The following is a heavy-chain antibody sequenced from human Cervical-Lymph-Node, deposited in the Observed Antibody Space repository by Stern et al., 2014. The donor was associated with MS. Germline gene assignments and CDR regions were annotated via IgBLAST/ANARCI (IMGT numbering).Heavy chain of an antibody. CDR3: V. CDR1: GGTFSSYA. V-gene: IGHV1-69*17. Sequence: QVQLVQSGAEVKKPGSSVKVSCKASGGTFSSYAISWVRQAPGQGLEWMGGIIPIFGIANYAQKFQGRVTIRSEDTAVYYCARDPLELRQLYYYGMDVWGQGTTVTVSS. D-gene: IGHD1-7*01. CDR2: IIPIFGIA. J-gene: IGHJ6*02.